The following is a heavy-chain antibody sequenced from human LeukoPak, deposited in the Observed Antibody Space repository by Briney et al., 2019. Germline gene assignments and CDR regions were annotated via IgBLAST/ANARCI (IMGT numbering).Heavy chain of an antibody. V-gene: IGHV4-61*02. CDR1: GGSISSGSYY. J-gene: IGHJ5*02. CDR2: IYTSGST. D-gene: IGHD4-17*01. Sequence: PSQTLSLTCTVSGGSISSGSYYWSWIRQPAGKGLEWIGRIYTSGSTNYNPSLESRVTISVDASKNQFSLKLSSVTAADTAVYYCARGVGDYLLRYWFDPWGQGTLVTVSS. CDR3: ARGVGDYLLRYWFDP.